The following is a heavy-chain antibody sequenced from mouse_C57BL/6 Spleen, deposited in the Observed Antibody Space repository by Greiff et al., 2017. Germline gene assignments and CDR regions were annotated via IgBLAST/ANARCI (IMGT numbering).Heavy chain of an antibody. J-gene: IGHJ3*01. CDR1: GYTFTDYY. CDR3: ARSATVEDWFAY. CDR2: IYPGSGNT. Sequence: VQLQESGAELVRPGASVKLSCKASGYTFTDYYINWVKQRPGQGLEWIARIYPGSGNTYYNEKFKGKATLTAEKSSSTAYMQLSSLTSEDSAVYFCARSATVEDWFAYWGQGTLVTVSA. V-gene: IGHV1-76*01. D-gene: IGHD1-1*01.